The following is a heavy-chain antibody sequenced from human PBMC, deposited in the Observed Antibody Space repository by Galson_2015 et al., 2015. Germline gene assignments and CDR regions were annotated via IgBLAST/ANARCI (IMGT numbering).Heavy chain of an antibody. CDR1: GFTFSSYG. Sequence: SLRLSCAASGFTFSSYGMHWVRQAPGKGLEWVAVISYDGSNKYYADSVKGRFTISRDNSKNTLYLQMNSLRAEDTAVYYCANGHMVRGVTFFDYWGQGTLVTVSS. D-gene: IGHD3-10*01. J-gene: IGHJ4*02. CDR2: ISYDGSNK. V-gene: IGHV3-30*18. CDR3: ANGHMVRGVTFFDY.